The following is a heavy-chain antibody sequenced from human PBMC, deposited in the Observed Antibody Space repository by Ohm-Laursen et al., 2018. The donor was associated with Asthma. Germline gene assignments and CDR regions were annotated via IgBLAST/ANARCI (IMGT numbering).Heavy chain of an antibody. CDR1: GYTFSRYS. J-gene: IGHJ1*01. D-gene: IGHD1-26*01. Sequence: GSLRLSCSASGYTFSRYSIHWVRQVPGKGLEWVASISTASTFIYYADSVWGRFTTSRDNAKNLVYLQMDGLRVDDTALYYCARIGPEWELPGREYSLHHWGQGTQVTVSS. CDR3: ARIGPEWELPGREYSLHH. CDR2: ISTASTFI. V-gene: IGHV3-21*01.